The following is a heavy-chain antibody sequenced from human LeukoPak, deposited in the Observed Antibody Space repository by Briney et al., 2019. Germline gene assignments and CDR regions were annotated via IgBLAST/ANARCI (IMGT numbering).Heavy chain of an antibody. V-gene: IGHV3-23*01. CDR1: GFTFSSYA. CDR2: ISGSGGST. CDR3: AKDLRGNFGVAGAFDI. D-gene: IGHD3-3*01. Sequence: PGGSLRLSCAASGFTFSSYAMSWVRQAPGKGLEWVSAISGSGGSTYYADSVKGRFTISRDNSKNTLYLQMNSLRAEDTAVYYCAKDLRGNFGVAGAFDIWGQGTMVTVSS. J-gene: IGHJ3*02.